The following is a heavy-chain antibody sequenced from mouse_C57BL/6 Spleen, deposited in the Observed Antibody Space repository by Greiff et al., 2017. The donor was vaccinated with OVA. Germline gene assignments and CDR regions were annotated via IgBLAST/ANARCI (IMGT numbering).Heavy chain of an antibody. CDR2: INPNNGGT. J-gene: IGHJ2*01. D-gene: IGHD2-4*01. V-gene: IGHV1-26*01. CDR3: ASGYDYDASFDY. CDR1: GYTFTDYY. Sequence: VQLQQSGPELVKPGASVKISCKASGYTFTDYYMNWVKQSHGKSLEWIGDINPNNGGTSYNQKFKGKATLTVDKSSSTAYMELRSLTSEDSAVYYCASGYDYDASFDYGGQGTTLTVSS.